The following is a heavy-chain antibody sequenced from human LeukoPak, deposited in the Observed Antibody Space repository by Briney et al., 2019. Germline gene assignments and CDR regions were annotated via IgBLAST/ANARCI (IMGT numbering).Heavy chain of an antibody. V-gene: IGHV1-2*02. D-gene: IGHD6-13*01. Sequence: ASVKVSCKASGYTFTGYYMHWVRQATVQGLEWMGWINPNSGGTNYAQKFQGRVTMTRDTSIITAYMELSRLRSDDTAVYYCASGIEPIAALARIDYWGQGTLVTVSS. CDR2: INPNSGGT. J-gene: IGHJ4*02. CDR1: GYTFTGYY. CDR3: ASGIEPIAALARIDY.